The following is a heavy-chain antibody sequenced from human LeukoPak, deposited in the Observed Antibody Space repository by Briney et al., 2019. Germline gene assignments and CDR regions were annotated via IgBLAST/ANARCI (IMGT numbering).Heavy chain of an antibody. V-gene: IGHV6-1*01. CDR2: TYYRSKWYN. CDR3: ARVLLWFGELFYFDY. CDR1: GDSVSSNSAA. J-gene: IGHJ4*02. Sequence: SQTLSLTCALSGDSVSSNSAAWHWIRQSPSRGLEWLGRTYYRSKWYNDYAVSVKSRITINPDTSKNQFSLQLNSVTPEDTAVYYCARVLLWFGELFYFDYWGQGTLVTVSS. D-gene: IGHD3-10*01.